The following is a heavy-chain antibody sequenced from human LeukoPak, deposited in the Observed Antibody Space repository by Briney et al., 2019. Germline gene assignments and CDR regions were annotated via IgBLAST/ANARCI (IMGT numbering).Heavy chain of an antibody. Sequence: GGSLRLSCAVSGFTFSSYAMHWVRQAPGKGLEWGAVISYDGSNKYYTDSVKGRFTISRDNSKNTLYLEMNSLRAEDTAVYYCARDPWYCSGGSCYRAFDYWGQGTLVTVPS. V-gene: IGHV3-30-3*01. D-gene: IGHD2-15*01. CDR2: ISYDGSNK. J-gene: IGHJ4*02. CDR3: ARDPWYCSGGSCYRAFDY. CDR1: GFTFSSYA.